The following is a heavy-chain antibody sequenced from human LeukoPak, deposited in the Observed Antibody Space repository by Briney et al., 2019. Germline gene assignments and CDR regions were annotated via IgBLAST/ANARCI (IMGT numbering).Heavy chain of an antibody. CDR2: MKDDGNEI. Sequence: TGGSLRLSCTVSGLTFKNYRMTWVRQAPGEGREWVASMKDDGNEIQYVDSVKGRFTISRDNAKNSLYLQMNNLRAEDTAVYYCARGVVAATDFDYWGQGTLVTVSS. CDR3: ARGVVAATDFDY. CDR1: GLTFKNYR. J-gene: IGHJ4*02. V-gene: IGHV3-7*01. D-gene: IGHD2-15*01.